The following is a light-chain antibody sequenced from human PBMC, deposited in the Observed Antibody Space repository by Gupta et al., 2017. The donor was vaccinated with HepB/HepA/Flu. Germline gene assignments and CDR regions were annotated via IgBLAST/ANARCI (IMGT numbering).Light chain of an antibody. Sequence: EIVLTQSPATLSLSPGERATLSCRASQSVSNYLAWYQQKPGQAPRLLIHKTSIRATGIPARFSGSGSGSDFTLTITSLEPEDFAVYYCQQRSNWLWMFGQGTKVEIK. V-gene: IGKV3-11*01. J-gene: IGKJ1*01. CDR2: KTS. CDR1: QSVSNY. CDR3: QQRSNWLWM.